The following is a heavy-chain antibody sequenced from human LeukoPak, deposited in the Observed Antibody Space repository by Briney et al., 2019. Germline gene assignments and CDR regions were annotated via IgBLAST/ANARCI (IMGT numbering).Heavy chain of an antibody. CDR3: TIDLSGGAYGDMDV. J-gene: IGHJ6*01. V-gene: IGHV1-2*02. Sequence: ASLTVSCTASGYTFTGYYMHWVRQPPEQGLECMGWISPNRGGTNYAQKFQGRVAMTSDKSISTAYMELSSLRSDDTAVHYCTIDLSGGAYGDMDVWGEGTTVTVSS. D-gene: IGHD4-17*01. CDR1: GYTFTGYY. CDR2: ISPNRGGT.